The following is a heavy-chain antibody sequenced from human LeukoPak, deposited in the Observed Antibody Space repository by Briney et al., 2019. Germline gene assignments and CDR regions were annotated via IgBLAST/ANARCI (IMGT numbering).Heavy chain of an antibody. V-gene: IGHV1-58*02. CDR3: AADNPLSVLRFYH. CDR1: GFTFTSSA. CDR2: IVVGSGNT. D-gene: IGHD3-3*01. Sequence: GASVKVSCKASGFTFTSSAMQWVRQAHGQRLEWIGWIVVGSGNTNYAQKFQERVTITRDMSTSTAYMELSSLRFEDTAVYYCAADNPLSVLRFYHWGQGTLVTVSS. J-gene: IGHJ4*02.